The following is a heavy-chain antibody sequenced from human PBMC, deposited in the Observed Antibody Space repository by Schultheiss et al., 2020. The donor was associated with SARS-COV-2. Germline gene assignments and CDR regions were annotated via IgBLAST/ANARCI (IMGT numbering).Heavy chain of an antibody. CDR1: GFTFSSYE. Sequence: GGSLRLSCAASGFTFSSYEMNWVRQAPGKGLEWVSYISSSSSTIYYADSVKGRFTISRDNAKNSLYLQMNSLRAEDTAVYYCARGYSSGYSLHYGMDVWGQGTTVTVSS. CDR3: ARGYSSGYSLHYGMDV. V-gene: IGHV3-48*03. D-gene: IGHD3-22*01. J-gene: IGHJ6*02. CDR2: ISSSSSTI.